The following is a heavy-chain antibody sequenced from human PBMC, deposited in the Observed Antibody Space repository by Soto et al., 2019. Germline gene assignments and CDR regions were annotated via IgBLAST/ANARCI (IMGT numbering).Heavy chain of an antibody. D-gene: IGHD1-26*01. CDR1: GYTFTSYD. CDR3: AGERSSGAFAI. CDR2: MNPNSGNT. Sequence: QVQLVQSGAEVKKPGASVKVSCKTSGYTFTSYDINWVRQATGQGLEWMGWMNPNSGNTAYAQKFQGRVTMTRNTSISTAGRELSSLRSEDTAVYYCAGERSSGAFAIWGQGTMVTVSS. J-gene: IGHJ3*02. V-gene: IGHV1-8*01.